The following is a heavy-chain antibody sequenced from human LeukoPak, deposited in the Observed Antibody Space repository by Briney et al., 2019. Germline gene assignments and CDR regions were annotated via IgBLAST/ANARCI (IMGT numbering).Heavy chain of an antibody. CDR1: GFTFSSYG. CDR2: IRYDGSNK. D-gene: IGHD6-13*01. V-gene: IGHV3-30*02. J-gene: IGHJ4*02. Sequence: GGSLRLSCAASGFTFSSYGMHWVRQAPGKGLEWVAFIRYDGSNKYYADSVKGRFTISRDNSKNTLYLQMNSLRAEDTAVYYCAKRGFISSSWYYFDYWGQGTLVTVSS. CDR3: AKRGFISSSWYYFDY.